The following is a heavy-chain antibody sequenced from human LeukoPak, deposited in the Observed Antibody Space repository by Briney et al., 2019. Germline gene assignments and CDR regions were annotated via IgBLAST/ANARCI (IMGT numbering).Heavy chain of an antibody. D-gene: IGHD2-2*01. J-gene: IGHJ6*04. V-gene: IGHV3-30*04. CDR3: AREILHIVVVPAAMMDYYYYGMDV. Sequence: GGSLRLSCAASGFTFSSYAMHWVRQAPGKGLEWVAVISYDGSNKYYADSVKGRFTIARDNSKNTLYLQMTSLRAEDTAVYYCAREILHIVVVPAAMMDYYYYGMDVWGKGTTVTVSS. CDR1: GFTFSSYA. CDR2: ISYDGSNK.